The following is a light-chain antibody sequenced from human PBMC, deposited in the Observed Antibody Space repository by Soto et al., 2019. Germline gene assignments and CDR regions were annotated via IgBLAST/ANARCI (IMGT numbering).Light chain of an antibody. CDR3: QQYVSSPST. V-gene: IGKV3-20*01. CDR1: QGVSSSY. J-gene: IGKJ5*01. Sequence: IGLTQSPATLSFSPGERATLSCRASQGVSSSYLAWYQQKPCQAPRLLLYGASSRATGIPDRFSGSGSGTDFTLTISRLEPEDFAVYYCQQYVSSPSTFGQGTRLEIK. CDR2: GAS.